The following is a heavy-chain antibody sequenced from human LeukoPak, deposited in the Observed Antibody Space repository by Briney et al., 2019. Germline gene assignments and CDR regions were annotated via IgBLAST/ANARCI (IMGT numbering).Heavy chain of an antibody. D-gene: IGHD3-22*01. V-gene: IGHV4-30-2*01. CDR2: IYNSGST. CDR1: GGSISSGGYS. Sequence: SETLSLTCAVSGGSISSGGYSWSWIRQPPGKGLEWIGYIYNSGSTYYNPSLKSRVTISVDRSKNQFSLKLSSVTAAVTAVYYCVRGDYYDSSGLAFDYWGQGTLVTVSS. CDR3: VRGDYYDSSGLAFDY. J-gene: IGHJ4*02.